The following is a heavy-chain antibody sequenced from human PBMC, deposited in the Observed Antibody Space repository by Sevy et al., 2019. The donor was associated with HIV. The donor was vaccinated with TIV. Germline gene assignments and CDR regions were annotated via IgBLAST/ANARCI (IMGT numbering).Heavy chain of an antibody. Sequence: GGSLRLSCAASGFTFSSYSMNWVRQAPGKGLEWVSYISSSRYTIYHADSVTGRFTISRDNVKNSLYLQMNSLRAEDTAVYYCARGPRWYYFDYWGQGTLVTVSS. CDR2: ISSSRYTI. CDR3: ARGPRWYYFDY. CDR1: GFTFSSYS. V-gene: IGHV3-48*01. D-gene: IGHD2-15*01. J-gene: IGHJ4*02.